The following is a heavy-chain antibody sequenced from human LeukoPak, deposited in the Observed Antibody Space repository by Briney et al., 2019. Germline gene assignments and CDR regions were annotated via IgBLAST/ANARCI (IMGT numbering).Heavy chain of an antibody. CDR3: ARHEGGQLAWDNWFDP. Sequence: GESLKISCKGSGYSFTSYWIGWVRQMPGKGLEWMGIIYPGDSDTRYSASFQGQVTISADKSISTAYLQWSSLKASDTAMYYCARHEGGQLAWDNWFDPWGQGTLVTVSS. V-gene: IGHV5-51*01. CDR1: GYSFTSYW. D-gene: IGHD6-6*01. CDR2: IYPGDSDT. J-gene: IGHJ5*02.